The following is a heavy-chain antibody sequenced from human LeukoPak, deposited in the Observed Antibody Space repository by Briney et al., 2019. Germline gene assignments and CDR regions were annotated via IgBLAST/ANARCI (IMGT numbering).Heavy chain of an antibody. J-gene: IGHJ5*02. D-gene: IGHD3-9*01. CDR3: AGRTTPHPDYDILTGSGWFDP. CDR1: GFTFSSYG. Sequence: GGSLRLSCAASGFTFSSYGMHWVRQAPGKGLEWVAVIWYDGSNKYYADSVKGRFTISRDNSKNTLYLQMNSLRAEDTAVYYCAGRTTPHPDYDILTGSGWFDPWGQGTLVTVSS. CDR2: IWYDGSNK. V-gene: IGHV3-33*01.